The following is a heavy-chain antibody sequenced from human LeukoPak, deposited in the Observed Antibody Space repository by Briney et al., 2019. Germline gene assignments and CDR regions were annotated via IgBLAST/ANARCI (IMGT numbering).Heavy chain of an antibody. CDR1: GFTFSSYG. V-gene: IGHV3-30*18. J-gene: IGHJ3*02. Sequence: PGGSLRLSCAASGFTFSSYGMHWVRQAPGKGLEWVAVISYDGSNKYYADSVKGRFTISRDNSKNTLYLQMNSLRAGDTAVYYCAKLIGVVTTGAFDIWGQGTMVTVSS. CDR2: ISYDGSNK. D-gene: IGHD3-3*01. CDR3: AKLIGVVTTGAFDI.